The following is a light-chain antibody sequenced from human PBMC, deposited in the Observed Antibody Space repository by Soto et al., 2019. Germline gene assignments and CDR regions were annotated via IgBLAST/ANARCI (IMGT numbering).Light chain of an antibody. V-gene: IGKV3-15*01. Sequence: EILMTQSPATLSVSPGERATLSCRASQSFNSIYLAWYQQKPGQAPRLLIYGASTRATGIPARFSGSGSGTEFTLTISSLQSEDFALYYCQQYNNWPPETFGQGTRLEIK. CDR1: QSFNSIY. CDR2: GAS. CDR3: QQYNNWPPET. J-gene: IGKJ5*01.